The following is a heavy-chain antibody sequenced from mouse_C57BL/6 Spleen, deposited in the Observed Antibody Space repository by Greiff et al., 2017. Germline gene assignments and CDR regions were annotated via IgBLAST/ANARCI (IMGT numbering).Heavy chain of an antibody. CDR2: INYDGSST. J-gene: IGHJ4*01. V-gene: IGHV5-16*01. Sequence: EVKLVESEGGLVQPGSSMKLSCTSSGFTFSDYYMAWVRQVPEKGLEWVANINYDGSSTYYLDSLKSRFIISRDNAKNILYLQMSSLKSEDTATYYCARGGGPMDYWGQGTSVTVSS. D-gene: IGHD1-1*02. CDR1: GFTFSDYY. CDR3: ARGGGPMDY.